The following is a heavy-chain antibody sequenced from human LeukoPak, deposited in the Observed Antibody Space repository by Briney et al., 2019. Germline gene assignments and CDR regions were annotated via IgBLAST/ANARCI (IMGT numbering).Heavy chain of an antibody. CDR1: GFPFSNYA. V-gene: IGHV3-23*01. CDR3: AKEAWFGELALDR. Sequence: GGSLRLSCAASGFPFSNYAMSWVRQAPGKGLEWVSVLNARATSPHYADSVKGRFTISRDNSKNTLYPQMDRLRAEDTAVYYCAKEAWFGELALDRWGQGTLVTVSS. J-gene: IGHJ5*02. CDR2: LNARATSP. D-gene: IGHD3-10*01.